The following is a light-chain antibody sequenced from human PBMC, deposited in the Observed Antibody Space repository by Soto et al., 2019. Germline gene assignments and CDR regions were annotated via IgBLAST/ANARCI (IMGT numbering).Light chain of an antibody. Sequence: QSALTQPASVSGSPGQSITISCTGTSSDVGSYNLVSWYQQHPGKAPKLMIYEGSKRPSGVSNRFSGSKSGNTASLTISGLQAEDEADYYCCSYAGSSTTLVVFSGGTKLTVL. V-gene: IGLV2-23*01. CDR1: SSDVGSYNL. J-gene: IGLJ2*01. CDR3: CSYAGSSTTLVV. CDR2: EGS.